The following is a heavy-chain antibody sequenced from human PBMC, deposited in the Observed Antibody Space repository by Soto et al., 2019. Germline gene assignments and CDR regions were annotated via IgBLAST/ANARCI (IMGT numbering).Heavy chain of an antibody. CDR3: AKGDTSSGSLDY. Sequence: GGSLRLSCAASGFPFGENAMSWVRQAPGKGLEWVSGISDSGATTYYADSVRGRFTISRDNSKNTLYLQMKSLRAEDSASYYWAKGDTSSGSLDYWGQGGLGTLP. V-gene: IGHV3-23*01. CDR1: GFPFGENA. CDR2: ISDSGATT. J-gene: IGHJ4*01. D-gene: IGHD6-19*01.